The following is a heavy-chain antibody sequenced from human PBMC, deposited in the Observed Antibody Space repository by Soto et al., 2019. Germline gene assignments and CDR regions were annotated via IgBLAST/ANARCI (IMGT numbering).Heavy chain of an antibody. CDR2: IIPIFGTA. D-gene: IGHD3-22*01. Sequence: ASVKVSCKASGGTFSSYAISWVRQAPGQGLEWMGGIIPIFGTANYAQKFQGRVTITADESTSTAYMELSSLRSEDTAVYYCASLDDSSGYWLNYWGQGTLVTVSS. J-gene: IGHJ4*02. CDR1: GGTFSSYA. CDR3: ASLDDSSGYWLNY. V-gene: IGHV1-69*13.